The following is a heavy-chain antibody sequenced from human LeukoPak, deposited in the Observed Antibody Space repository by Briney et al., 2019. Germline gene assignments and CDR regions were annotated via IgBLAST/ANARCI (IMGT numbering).Heavy chain of an antibody. D-gene: IGHD1-26*01. Sequence: SETLSLTCTVSGGSISSGDYYWSWIRQPPGKGLEWIGYIYYSGSTYYNPSRKSRFTISVDTSKNQFSLKLSSVTATDTAVYYCARDRASTRSGSYFDYWGQGTLVTVSS. CDR1: GGSISSGDYY. CDR3: ARDRASTRSGSYFDY. J-gene: IGHJ4*02. V-gene: IGHV4-30-4*08. CDR2: IYYSGST.